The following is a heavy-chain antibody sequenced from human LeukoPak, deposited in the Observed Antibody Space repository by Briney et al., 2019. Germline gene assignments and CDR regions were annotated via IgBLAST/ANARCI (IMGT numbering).Heavy chain of an antibody. V-gene: IGHV3-21*04. CDR3: ARDRDGYKSFDS. CDR1: GFTFSSYS. D-gene: IGHD5-24*01. CDR2: MSSSGSHI. Sequence: PGGSLRLSCAASGFTFSSYSMNWVRQAPGKGLEWVSSMSSSGSHIYYADSMKGRFTISRDNSKNTLYLQMNSLRAEDTAVYYCARDRDGYKSFDSWGQGTLVTVSS. J-gene: IGHJ4*02.